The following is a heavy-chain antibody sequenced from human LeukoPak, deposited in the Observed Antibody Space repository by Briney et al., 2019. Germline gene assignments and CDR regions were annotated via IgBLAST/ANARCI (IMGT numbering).Heavy chain of an antibody. D-gene: IGHD3-22*01. CDR3: AKDSSYDSSGYSPPDY. CDR2: ISGSGGST. CDR1: GFTFSSYA. V-gene: IGHV3-23*01. J-gene: IGHJ4*02. Sequence: PGGSLRLSCAASGFTFSSYAMSWVRQAPGKGLEWVSAISGSGGSTYYADSVKGRFTISRDNSKNTLYLQMNSLRAEDTAVYYCAKDSSYDSSGYSPPDYWGQGTLVTVSS.